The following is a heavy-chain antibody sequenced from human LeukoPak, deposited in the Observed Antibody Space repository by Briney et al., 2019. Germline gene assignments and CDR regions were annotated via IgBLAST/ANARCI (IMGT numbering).Heavy chain of an antibody. CDR1: GYTFTGHY. V-gene: IGHV1-2*02. J-gene: IGHJ4*02. CDR2: INPNSGGT. Sequence: ASVKVSCKASGYTFTGHYMHWVRQAPGQGLEWMGWINPNSGGTNYAQKFQGRVTMTRDTSTSTAYMELSRLRSDDSAVYYCARDLYLRSGYPQGYWGQGTLVTVSS. D-gene: IGHD6-13*01. CDR3: ARDLYLRSGYPQGY.